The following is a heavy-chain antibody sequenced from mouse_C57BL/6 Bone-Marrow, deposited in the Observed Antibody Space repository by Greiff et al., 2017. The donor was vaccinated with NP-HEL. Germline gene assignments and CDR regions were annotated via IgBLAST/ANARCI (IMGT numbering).Heavy chain of an antibody. CDR2: IYPGDGDN. Sequence: VQRVESGAELVKPGASVKISCKASGYEFSNYWMNWVKQRPGKGLEWIGQIYPGDGDNKYNGKFKDKATLTADKSSSTAYMHLSRLTSEDSAVYFCARGAYWGQGTLVTVSA. CDR1: GYEFSNYW. J-gene: IGHJ3*01. V-gene: IGHV1-80*01. CDR3: ARGAY.